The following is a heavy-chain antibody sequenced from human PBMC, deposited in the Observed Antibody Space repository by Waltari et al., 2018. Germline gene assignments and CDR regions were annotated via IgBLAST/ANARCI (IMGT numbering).Heavy chain of an antibody. D-gene: IGHD2-2*01. V-gene: IGHV3-30*02. CDR2: IRYDGSNE. CDR1: GFTFSSYG. J-gene: IGHJ6*03. CDR3: AKDGSFVVVPEAMFDYYMDV. Sequence: QVKLVESGGGVVQPGGSLRLSCAASGFTFSSYGMHWVRQAPGKGLEGGGFIRYDGSNEYYADSVKGRFTISRDNSKNTLSLQMNSLRAEDTAVYYCAKDGSFVVVPEAMFDYYMDVWGRGTTVTVSS.